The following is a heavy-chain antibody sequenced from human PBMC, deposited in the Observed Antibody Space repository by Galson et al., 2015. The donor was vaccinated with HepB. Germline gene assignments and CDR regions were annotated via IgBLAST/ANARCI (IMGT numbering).Heavy chain of an antibody. D-gene: IGHD3-22*01. Sequence: QSGAEVKKPGESLKISCKASGYSFTSYWIGWVRQMPGKGLEWMGIIYPCDSDIRYSPSFQGQVTISADKSINTAYLQWSSLKASDTAMYYCARGILVVVTSHEAFDIWGQGTMVTVSS. CDR3: ARGILVVVTSHEAFDI. CDR1: GYSFTSYW. V-gene: IGHV5-51*01. CDR2: IYPCDSDI. J-gene: IGHJ3*02.